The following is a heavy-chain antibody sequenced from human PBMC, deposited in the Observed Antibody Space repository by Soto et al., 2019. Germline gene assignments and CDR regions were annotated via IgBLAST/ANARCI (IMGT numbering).Heavy chain of an antibody. CDR1: GYSFTRYG. V-gene: IGHV1-18*01. CDR3: ARMGDVPYYYYGLDV. D-gene: IGHD3-16*01. CDR2: ISGYNANT. Sequence: QVQLVQSGAEVKKPGASVKVSCKASGYSFTRYGISWVRQAPGQGPEWMGWISGYNANTNYPENLQGRVTMTTDTSTSTAYMEVRTLISDDTAAYYCARMGDVPYYYYGLDVWGQGTTVTVSS. J-gene: IGHJ6*02.